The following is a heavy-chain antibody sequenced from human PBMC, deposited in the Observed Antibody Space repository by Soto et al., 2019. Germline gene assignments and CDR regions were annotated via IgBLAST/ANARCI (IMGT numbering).Heavy chain of an antibody. CDR3: ARHSGKRIAAAGWKAYYYMDV. CDR2: IYYSGST. CDR1: GGSISSYY. J-gene: IGHJ6*03. D-gene: IGHD6-13*01. V-gene: IGHV4-59*08. Sequence: QVQLQESGPGLVKPSETLSLTCTVSGGSISSYYWSWIRQPPGKGLEWIGYIYYSGSTNYNPSLRSRVTISVDTSKHQFSLKLSSVTAADTAVYYCARHSGKRIAAAGWKAYYYMDVWGKGTTVTVSS.